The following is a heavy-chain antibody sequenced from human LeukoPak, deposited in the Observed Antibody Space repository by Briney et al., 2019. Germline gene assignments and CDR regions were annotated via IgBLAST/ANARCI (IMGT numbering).Heavy chain of an antibody. Sequence: GGSLRLSCAASGFTFSSYAMHWVRPAPGKGLGWVAVISYDGSNKYYADSVKGRFTISRDNSKNTLYLQMNSLRAEDTAVYYCAKVRSGYDFDYWGQGTLVTVSS. CDR2: ISYDGSNK. J-gene: IGHJ4*02. CDR3: AKVRSGYDFDY. CDR1: GFTFSSYA. D-gene: IGHD3-22*01. V-gene: IGHV3-30-3*01.